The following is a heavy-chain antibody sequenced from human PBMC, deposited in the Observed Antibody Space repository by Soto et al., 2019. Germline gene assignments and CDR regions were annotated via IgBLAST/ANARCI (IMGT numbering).Heavy chain of an antibody. D-gene: IGHD2-15*01. Sequence: QVQLVESGGGVVQPGRSLRLSCAASGFTLSSYGMHWVRQAPGKGLAWVAVIWYDGDKKYYADSVKVRFTISRDESKNTVYLHMSSLRGEDTGVDYGARGSARSESVVVVPAIDLCSFDPWGQGTLVSVSS. V-gene: IGHV3-33*01. CDR2: IWYDGDKK. CDR1: GFTLSSYG. J-gene: IGHJ5*02. CDR3: ARGSARSESVVVVPAIDLCSFDP.